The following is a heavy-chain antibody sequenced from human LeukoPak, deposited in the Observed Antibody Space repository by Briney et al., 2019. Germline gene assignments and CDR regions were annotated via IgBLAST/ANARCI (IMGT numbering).Heavy chain of an antibody. CDR1: GFTFSNYE. CDR3: ARDLYYYDSSGYSSGY. CDR2: ISSSGSTI. Sequence: PGGSLRLSCAASGFTFSNYEMNWARQAPGKGLEWISYISSSGSTIYYADSVKGRFTISRDNSKNTLYLQMNSLRAEDTAVYYCARDLYYYDSSGYSSGYWGQGTLVTVSS. J-gene: IGHJ4*02. V-gene: IGHV3-48*03. D-gene: IGHD3-22*01.